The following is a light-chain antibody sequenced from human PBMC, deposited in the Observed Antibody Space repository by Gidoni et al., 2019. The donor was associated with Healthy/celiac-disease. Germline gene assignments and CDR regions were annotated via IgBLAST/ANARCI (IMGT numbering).Light chain of an antibody. V-gene: IGLV2-8*01. CDR2: EVS. CDR1: SSDVGGYNY. J-gene: IGLJ2*01. Sequence: QSALTQPPSASVSPGQSVTISCTGPSSDVGGYNYVSWYQQPPGKAPKPMIYEVSKRPSGVPDRFSGSKSGNTASLTVSGLQAEDEADYYCSSYAGSNNLVFGGGTKLTVL. CDR3: SSYAGSNNLV.